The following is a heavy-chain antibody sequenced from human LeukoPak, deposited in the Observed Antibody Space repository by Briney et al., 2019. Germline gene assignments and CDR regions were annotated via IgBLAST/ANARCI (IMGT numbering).Heavy chain of an antibody. CDR2: ISGSGGST. Sequence: GGSLRLSCAASGFTFSSYAMSWVRQAPGKGLEWVSAISGSGGSTYYADSVKGRFTISRDNSKNTLYLQMNSLRAEDTAVYYCARALYCSGGSCSDFDYWGQGTLVTVSS. CDR3: ARALYCSGGSCSDFDY. D-gene: IGHD2-15*01. J-gene: IGHJ4*02. CDR1: GFTFSSYA. V-gene: IGHV3-23*01.